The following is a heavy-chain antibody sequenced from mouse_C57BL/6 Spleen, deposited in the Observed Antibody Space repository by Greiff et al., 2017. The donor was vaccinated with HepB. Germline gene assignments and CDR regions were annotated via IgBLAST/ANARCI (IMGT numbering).Heavy chain of an antibody. J-gene: IGHJ4*01. Sequence: QVQLQHPGAELVKPGASVKLSCKASGYTFTSYWMHWVKQRPGRGLEWIGRIDPNSGGTKYNEKFKSKATLTVDKPSSTAYMQLSSLTSEDSAVYYCARRHYYGSSYAMDYWGQGTSVTVSS. CDR1: GYTFTSYW. CDR2: IDPNSGGT. D-gene: IGHD1-1*01. V-gene: IGHV1-72*01. CDR3: ARRHYYGSSYAMDY.